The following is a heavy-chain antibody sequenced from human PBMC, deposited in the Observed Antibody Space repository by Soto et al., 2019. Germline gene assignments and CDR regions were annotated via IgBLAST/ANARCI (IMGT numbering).Heavy chain of an antibody. CDR2: ISSSSSYI. V-gene: IGHV3-21*01. D-gene: IGHD2-21*02. CDR3: AREHIVVVTAIPGGMDV. Sequence: EVQLVESGGGLVKPGGSLRLSCAASGFTFSSYSMNWVRQAPGKGLEWVSSISSSSSYIYYADSVKGRFTISRDNAKNSLYLQMNSLRAEDTAVYYCAREHIVVVTAIPGGMDVWGQGTTVTVSS. J-gene: IGHJ6*02. CDR1: GFTFSSYS.